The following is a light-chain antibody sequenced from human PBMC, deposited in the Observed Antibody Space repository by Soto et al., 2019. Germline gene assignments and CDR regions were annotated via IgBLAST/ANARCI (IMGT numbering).Light chain of an antibody. Sequence: ILMTQSPATVSVSPGESATLSCRASQNIYYNVAWYQQRPGQAPRLLIYRASTRATSVPARFSGSGSGTEFTLTISSLQPEDFTVYSCLQYHNLWAFGQGIKVEI. CDR2: RAS. CDR1: QNIYYN. V-gene: IGKV3-15*01. J-gene: IGKJ1*01. CDR3: LQYHNLWA.